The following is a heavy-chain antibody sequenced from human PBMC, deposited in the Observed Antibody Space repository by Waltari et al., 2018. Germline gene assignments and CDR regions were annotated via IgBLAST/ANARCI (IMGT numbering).Heavy chain of an antibody. CDR3: ARRATVTTHPYYYGMDV. Sequence: QVQLVQSGAEVKKPGSSVKVSCKASGGTFSSYAISWVRQAPGQGLEWRGGIIPIFGTANYAQKFQGRVTITADESTSTAYMELSSLRSEDTAVYYCARRATVTTHPYYYGMDVWGQGTTVTVSS. J-gene: IGHJ6*02. D-gene: IGHD4-4*01. CDR1: GGTFSSYA. CDR2: IIPIFGTA. V-gene: IGHV1-69*01.